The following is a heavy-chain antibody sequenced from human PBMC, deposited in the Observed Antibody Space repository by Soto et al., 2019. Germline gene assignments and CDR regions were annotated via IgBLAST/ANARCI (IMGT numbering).Heavy chain of an antibody. J-gene: IGHJ6*02. V-gene: IGHV4-30-2*01. CDR2: IYHSGSS. D-gene: IGHD6-13*01. Sequence: PSETLSLTCAVCGGSISSGGYSWSWIRQPPGKGLEWIGYIYHSGSSYYNPSLKSRVTISVDRSKNQFSLKLSSVTAADTAVYYCARGGQLAARWYYYYDHGMDVWGQATTVKVSS. CDR3: ARGGQLAARWYYYYDHGMDV. CDR1: GGSISSGGYS.